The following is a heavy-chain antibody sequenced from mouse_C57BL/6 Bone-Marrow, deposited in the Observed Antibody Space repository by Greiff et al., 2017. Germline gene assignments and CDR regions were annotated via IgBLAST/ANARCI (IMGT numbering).Heavy chain of an antibody. CDR3: ARWSSYENYAMDY. CDR1: GYTFTSYW. Sequence: QVQLQQPGAELVKPGASVKVSCKASGYTFTSYWMHWVKQRPGQGLEWIGMIHPNSGSTNYNEKFKSKATLTVDKSSSTAYMQLSSLTSEDSAVYYCARWSSYENYAMDYWGQGTSVTVSS. J-gene: IGHJ4*01. V-gene: IGHV1-64*01. CDR2: IHPNSGST. D-gene: IGHD1-1*01.